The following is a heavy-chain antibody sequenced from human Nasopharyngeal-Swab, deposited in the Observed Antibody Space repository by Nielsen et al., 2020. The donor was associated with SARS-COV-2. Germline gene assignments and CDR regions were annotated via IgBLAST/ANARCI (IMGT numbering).Heavy chain of an antibody. V-gene: IGHV4-61*02. D-gene: IGHD2-21*02. J-gene: IGHJ2*01. CDR2: MYTSGST. CDR3: ARGQATGLVVVTSSGYFDL. Sequence: SETLSLTCTVSGGSISSGSYYWSWIRQPAGKGLEWIGRMYTSGSTTYNPSLKSRVTISVDTSKNQLSLKLSSMTAADTAVYYCARGQATGLVVVTSSGYFDLWGRGTLVTVSS. CDR1: GGSISSGSYY.